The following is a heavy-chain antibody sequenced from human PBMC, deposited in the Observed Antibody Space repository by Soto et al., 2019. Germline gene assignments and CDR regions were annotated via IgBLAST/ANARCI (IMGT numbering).Heavy chain of an antibody. CDR1: GYTFTSYG. J-gene: IGHJ4*02. CDR3: SRGSNDIDY. V-gene: IGHV1-18*01. Sequence: QVQLVQSGAEVKKPGASVKVSCKASGYTFTSYGISWVRQAPGQGLEWMGWISAYNGNTNYTQKLQGRVTMTTATSTSKAYMELRSRRADDTAVYYWSRGSNDIDYWGQGTLVTVSS. D-gene: IGHD1-1*01. CDR2: ISAYNGNT.